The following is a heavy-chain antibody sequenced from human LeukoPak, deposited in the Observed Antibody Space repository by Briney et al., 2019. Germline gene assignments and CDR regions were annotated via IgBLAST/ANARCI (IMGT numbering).Heavy chain of an antibody. D-gene: IGHD2-2*01. CDR2: INHSGST. J-gene: IGHJ4*02. V-gene: IGHV4-34*01. CDR1: GGSISSYY. Sequence: NPSETLSLTCTVSGGSISSYYWSWIRQPPGKGLEWIGEINHSGSTNYNPSLKSRVTISVDTSKNQFSLKLSSVTAADTAVYYCAISGPRRYCSSTSCPTKLAYWGQGTLVTVSS. CDR3: AISGPRRYCSSTSCPTKLAY.